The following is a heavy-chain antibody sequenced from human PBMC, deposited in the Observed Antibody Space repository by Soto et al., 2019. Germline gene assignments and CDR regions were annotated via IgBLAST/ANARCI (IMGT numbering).Heavy chain of an antibody. CDR2: IYHGGST. CDR1: GDSISSRDYS. J-gene: IGHJ4*02. Sequence: SETLSLTCAVSGDSISSRDYSWSWIRQPPGKGLEWIGYIYHGGSTYYNPSLGSRVTISVDRSKNQFSLILNSVTAADTAGYYCVRRVPGTVGVDYWGRGTLVTVS. D-gene: IGHD1-1*01. CDR3: VRRVPGTVGVDY. V-gene: IGHV4-30-2*01.